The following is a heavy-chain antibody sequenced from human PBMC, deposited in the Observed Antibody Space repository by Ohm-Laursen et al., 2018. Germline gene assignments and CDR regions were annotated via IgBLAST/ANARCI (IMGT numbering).Heavy chain of an antibody. J-gene: IGHJ3*02. CDR1: GFTFSSYS. Sequence: SLRLSCTASGFTFSSYSMNWVRQAPGKGLEWVSSISSSNNYMYYADSVKGRFTISRDNAKNSLYLQMNSLRAEDTAVYYCARDSYDILTGYYRSNDAFDIWGQGTMVTVSS. CDR2: ISSSNNYM. CDR3: ARDSYDILTGYYRSNDAFDI. D-gene: IGHD3-9*01. V-gene: IGHV3-21*04.